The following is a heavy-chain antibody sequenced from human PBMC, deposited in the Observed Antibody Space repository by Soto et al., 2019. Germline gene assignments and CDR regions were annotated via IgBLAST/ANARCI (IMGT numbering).Heavy chain of an antibody. CDR2: INHSGST. V-gene: IGHV4-34*01. CDR3: ARGAVVVVAATFVDY. CDR1: GGSFSGYY. Sequence: SETLSLTCAVYGGSFSGYYWSRIRQPPGKGLEWIGEINHSGSTNYNPSLKSRVTISVDTSKNQFSLKLSSVTAADTAVYYCARGAVVVVAATFVDYWGQGTLVTVSS. D-gene: IGHD2-15*01. J-gene: IGHJ4*02.